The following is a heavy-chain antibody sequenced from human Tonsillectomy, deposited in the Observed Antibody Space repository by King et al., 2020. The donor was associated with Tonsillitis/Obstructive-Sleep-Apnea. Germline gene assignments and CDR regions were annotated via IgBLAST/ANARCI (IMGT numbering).Heavy chain of an antibody. V-gene: IGHV3-48*03. CDR3: ARPAYGRRPLYFDL. CDR1: GFSFSSLE. CDR2: ITSDGSTT. D-gene: IGHD4-17*01. Sequence: VQLVESGGGLVQPGGSLRLSCAASGFSFSSLEMNWVRQPPGKGLQWVSYITSDGSTTYYADSVKGRFTISRDNAKDSLYLQMNTLGVEDTAVYYCARPAYGRRPLYFDLWGRGTLVTVSS. J-gene: IGHJ2*01.